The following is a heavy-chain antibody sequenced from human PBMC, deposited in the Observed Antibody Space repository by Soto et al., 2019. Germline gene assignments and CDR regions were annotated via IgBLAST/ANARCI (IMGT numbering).Heavy chain of an antibody. CDR3: ARDISGYYVLKSYFDY. J-gene: IGHJ4*02. D-gene: IGHD3-22*01. Sequence: GGSLRLSCAASGLTLNNYAMSWVRQAPGQGLEWVSGISGSGDSTYYADSVKGRFTISRDTSKSTLYLEMNSLRADDTAVYYCARDISGYYVLKSYFDYWGQGTPVTVSS. V-gene: IGHV3-23*01. CDR1: GLTLNNYA. CDR2: ISGSGDST.